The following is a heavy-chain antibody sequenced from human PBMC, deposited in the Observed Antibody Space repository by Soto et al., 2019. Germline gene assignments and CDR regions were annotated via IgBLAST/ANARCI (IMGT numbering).Heavy chain of an antibody. V-gene: IGHV4-34*01. CDR1: GASFSDSS. CDR3: ARDLVRGSDRFDP. D-gene: IGHD3-10*01. Sequence: PSETLSLTCAVYGASFSDSSWTWIRQPPGKGLEWIGEINHSGSTNYSPSLKSRVTISVDTSKNQFSLKLSSVTAADTAIYYCARDLVRGSDRFDPWGQGTLVPVSS. J-gene: IGHJ5*02. CDR2: INHSGST.